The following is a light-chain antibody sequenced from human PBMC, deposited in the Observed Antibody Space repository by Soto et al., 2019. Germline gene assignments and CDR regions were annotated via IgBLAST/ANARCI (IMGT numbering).Light chain of an antibody. V-gene: IGLV2-11*01. CDR1: NSNVGGYNY. Sequence: QSVLTQPRSVSGSPGQSVTISCTGTNSNVGGYNYVSWYHHPPGKAPKLIIYDVSKLPSGVPDRFSGSKSGNTASLTISGLQTEDEGDYYCCSYAGAYTYVFGTGTKVTVL. CDR3: CSYAGAYTYV. CDR2: DVS. J-gene: IGLJ1*01.